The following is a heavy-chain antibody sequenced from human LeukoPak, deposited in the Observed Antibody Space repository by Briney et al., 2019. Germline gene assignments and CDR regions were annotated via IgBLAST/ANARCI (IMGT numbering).Heavy chain of an antibody. V-gene: IGHV3-30-3*01. Sequence: QTGGFLRLSCAASGFTFSSYAMHWVRQAPGKGLEWVAVISYDGSNKYYADSVKGRFTISRDNSKNTLYLQMNSLRAEDTAVYYCARELQLWSQHGFDYWGQGTLVTVSS. CDR1: GFTFSSYA. D-gene: IGHD5-18*01. CDR2: ISYDGSNK. CDR3: ARELQLWSQHGFDY. J-gene: IGHJ4*02.